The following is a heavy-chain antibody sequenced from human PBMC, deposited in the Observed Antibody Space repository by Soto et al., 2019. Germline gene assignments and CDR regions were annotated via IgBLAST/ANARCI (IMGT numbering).Heavy chain of an antibody. CDR3: ARVADYGDYSLGFDP. CDR2: INSDGSST. J-gene: IGHJ5*02. V-gene: IGHV3-74*01. CDR1: GFTFSSYW. D-gene: IGHD4-17*01. Sequence: GGSLRLSCAASGFTFSSYWMHWVRQAPGKGLVWVSRINSDGSSTSYADSVKGRFTISRDNAKNTLYLQMNSLRAEDTAVYYCARVADYGDYSLGFDPWGQGTLVTVSS.